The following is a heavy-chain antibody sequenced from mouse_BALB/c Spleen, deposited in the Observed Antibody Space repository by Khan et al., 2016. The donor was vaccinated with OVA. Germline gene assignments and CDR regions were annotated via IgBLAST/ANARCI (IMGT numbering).Heavy chain of an antibody. CDR2: IDPSDTYT. Sequence: QVQLKQSGAELVKPGASVKLSCKASGYTFTSYWMHWMKQRPGQGLEWIGEIDPSDTYTNYNQNFKGKATLTVDKSSSTAYMQLSSLTSEDSAVDYGARSYYYGSSTWIAYWGQGTLVTVSA. D-gene: IGHD1-1*01. CDR3: ARSYYYGSSTWIAY. J-gene: IGHJ3*01. CDR1: GYTFTSYW. V-gene: IGHV1-69*02.